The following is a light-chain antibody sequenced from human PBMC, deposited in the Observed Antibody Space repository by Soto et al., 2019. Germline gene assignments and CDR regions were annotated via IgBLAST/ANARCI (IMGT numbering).Light chain of an antibody. J-gene: IGLJ1*01. V-gene: IGLV2-14*01. CDR1: SSDVGGHIY. Sequence: QSALAQPASVSGSPGQSITISCTGTSSDVGGHIYVSWYQQRPGRAPKLMIYEGSNRPSGVSNRFSGSKSGNTASLTISGLQADDEADYYCCSLTTSHTYVFGSGTKLTVL. CDR2: EGS. CDR3: CSLTTSHTYV.